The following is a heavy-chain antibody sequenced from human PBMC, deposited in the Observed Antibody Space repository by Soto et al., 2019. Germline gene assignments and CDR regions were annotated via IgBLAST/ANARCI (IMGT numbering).Heavy chain of an antibody. V-gene: IGHV4-4*02. CDR2: IYHSGSP. CDR1: SGSIFTTNW. J-gene: IGHJ3*01. Sequence: QVQLQESRPGLVKPSGTLSLTCAASSGSIFTTNWWSWVRQSPGRGLQWIGDIYHSGSPKYNPSLKSRVSISIFKSKDRFFLNLTSVTAADPAVYYWARKPDVATAKVGGGYVFDVWGQGTMVTVSS. CDR3: ARKPDVATAKVGGGYVFDV. D-gene: IGHD3-16*01.